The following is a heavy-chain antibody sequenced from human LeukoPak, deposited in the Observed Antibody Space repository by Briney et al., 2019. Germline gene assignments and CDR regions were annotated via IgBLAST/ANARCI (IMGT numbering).Heavy chain of an antibody. CDR3: ARGTSPGNSNWFDP. V-gene: IGHV1-2*06. Sequence: GASVKVSCKASGYTFTGYYMHWVRQAPGQGLEWMGRFNPNSGGTNYAQKFQDRVTMTRDTSISTAYMELSRLRSDDTALYYCARGTSPGNSNWFDPWDQGTLVTVSS. CDR2: FNPNSGGT. D-gene: IGHD4-23*01. CDR1: GYTFTGYY. J-gene: IGHJ5*02.